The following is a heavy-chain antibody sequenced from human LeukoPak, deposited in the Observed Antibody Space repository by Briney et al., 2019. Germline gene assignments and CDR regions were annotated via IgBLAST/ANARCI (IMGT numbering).Heavy chain of an antibody. V-gene: IGHV3-49*03. CDR1: RFTFDDYA. J-gene: IGHJ4*02. CDR2: IRSKAFGGTP. Sequence: GGSLRLSCSASRFTFDDYAVSWFRQAPGKGLEWVGFIRSKAFGGTPEYAASVRGRFTISRDDSKSIAYLQMNSLKTEDTAVYYCTRNTVTVHFDYWSQGTLVTVSS. CDR3: TRNTVTVHFDY. D-gene: IGHD4-17*01.